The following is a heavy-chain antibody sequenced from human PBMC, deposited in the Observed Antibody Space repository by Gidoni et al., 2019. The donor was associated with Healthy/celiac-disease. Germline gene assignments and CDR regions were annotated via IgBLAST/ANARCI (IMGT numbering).Heavy chain of an antibody. J-gene: IGHJ6*02. CDR1: GFTFSSYA. CDR2: ISGSGGST. V-gene: IGHV3-23*01. CDR3: AKSETYYYYYGMDV. Sequence: EVQLLESGGGLAQPGGSLRLSCAASGFTFSSYAMSWVRQAPGKGLEWVSAISGSGGSTYYADSVKGRFTISRDNSKNTLYLQMNSLRAEDTAVYYCAKSETYYYYYGMDVWGQGTTVTVSS.